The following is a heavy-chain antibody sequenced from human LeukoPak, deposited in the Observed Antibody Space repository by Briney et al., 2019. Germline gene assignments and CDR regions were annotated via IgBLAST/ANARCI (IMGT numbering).Heavy chain of an antibody. Sequence: ASVKVSCKASGYTFTGYYMHWVRQAPGQGLEWMGWINPNSGGTNYAQKFQGRVTMTRDTSISTAYMELSRLRSDDTAVYYCARSRHYDSSDYYRYWGQGTLVTVSS. D-gene: IGHD3-22*01. CDR2: INPNSGGT. J-gene: IGHJ4*02. CDR3: ARSRHYDSSDYYRY. V-gene: IGHV1-2*02. CDR1: GYTFTGYY.